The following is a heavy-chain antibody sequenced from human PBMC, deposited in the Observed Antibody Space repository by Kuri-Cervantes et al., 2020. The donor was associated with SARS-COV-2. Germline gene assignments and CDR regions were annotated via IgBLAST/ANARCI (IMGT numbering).Heavy chain of an antibody. CDR2: INPNSGGS. CDR1: GYTFTGYY. CDR3: ARGGDIVVVPAAASGVTYYYYGMDV. Sequence: ASVKVSCKASGYTFTGYYMHWVRQAPGQGLEWMGWINPNSGGSNYAQKFQGRVTMTRDTSISTAYMELSRLRSDDTAVCYCARGGDIVVVPAAASGVTYYYYGMDVWGQGTMVTVSS. D-gene: IGHD2-2*01. J-gene: IGHJ6*02. V-gene: IGHV1-2*02.